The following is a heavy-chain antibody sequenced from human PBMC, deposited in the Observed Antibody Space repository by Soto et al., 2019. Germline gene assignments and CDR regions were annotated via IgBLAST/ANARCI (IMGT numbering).Heavy chain of an antibody. Sequence: QVQLQESGPGLVKPSQTLSLTCTVSGGSISGSDYYWSWIRQPPGKGLEWIGYIYESGSTYTDASLKSRVTMSVDKSKNQFSLKLTSVTAADTAVYFCARGRPNYYYYGLGVWGQGTTVTVSS. J-gene: IGHJ6*02. CDR2: IYESGST. V-gene: IGHV4-30-4*01. CDR3: ARGRPNYYYYGLGV. CDR1: GGSISGSDYY.